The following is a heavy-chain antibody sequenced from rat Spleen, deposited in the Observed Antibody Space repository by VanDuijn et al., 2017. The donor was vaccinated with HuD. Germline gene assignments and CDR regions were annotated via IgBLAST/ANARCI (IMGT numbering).Heavy chain of an antibody. CDR3: TTGVYPGNFDY. CDR2: INYDGSSI. V-gene: IGHV5-20*01. J-gene: IGHJ2*01. CDR1: GFTFSDYY. Sequence: EVQLVESDGDLVQPGRSLKLSCAASGFTFSDYYMAWVRQAPTKGLEWVATINYDGSSIYYRDSVKGRFTISRDNAKSTLYLQMDSLRSEDTATYYCTTGVYPGNFDYWGQGVMVTVSS. D-gene: IGHD1-4*01.